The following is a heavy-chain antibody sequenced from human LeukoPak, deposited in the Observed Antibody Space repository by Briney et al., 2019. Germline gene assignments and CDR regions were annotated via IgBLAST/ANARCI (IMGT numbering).Heavy chain of an antibody. CDR1: GYTFTGSY. D-gene: IGHD1-26*01. CDR3: ARDLSVGAKGNWFDP. Sequence: GASVKVSCKASGYTFTGSYMPWVRQAPGQGLEWMGWINPNSGGTNYAQKFQGRVTMTRDTSISTAYMELSRLRSDDTAAYYCARDLSVGAKGNWFDPWGQGTLVTVSS. CDR2: INPNSGGT. J-gene: IGHJ5*02. V-gene: IGHV1-2*02.